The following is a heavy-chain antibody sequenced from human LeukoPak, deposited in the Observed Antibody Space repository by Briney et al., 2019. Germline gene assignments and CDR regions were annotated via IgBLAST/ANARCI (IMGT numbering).Heavy chain of an antibody. CDR3: AKTRDRGDGYDFYFYYYMDV. J-gene: IGHJ6*03. Sequence: GGSLRLSCAASGFSFGDFWMNWVRQAPGKRLEWVANIKQDGSERNYVDSVKGRFTVSRDNAKNSLFLQVSSLRVEDTAVYYCAKTRDRGDGYDFYFYYYMDVWGKGTTVTVSS. CDR2: IKQDGSER. CDR1: GFSFGDFW. D-gene: IGHD5-24*01. V-gene: IGHV3-7*01.